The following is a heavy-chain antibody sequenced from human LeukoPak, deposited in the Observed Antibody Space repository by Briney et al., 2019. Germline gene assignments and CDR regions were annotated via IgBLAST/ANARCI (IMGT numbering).Heavy chain of an antibody. CDR1: GFTFSSYD. Sequence: GGSLRLSCAASGFTFSSYDMNWVRQAPGKGLEWVSSFRASDETTYYADSVKGRFTISRDNSKNTLYLQMNSLRAEDTAVYYCAKTPISYSSGWHFDYWGQGTLVTVSS. V-gene: IGHV3-23*01. D-gene: IGHD6-19*01. CDR2: FRASDETT. J-gene: IGHJ4*02. CDR3: AKTPISYSSGWHFDY.